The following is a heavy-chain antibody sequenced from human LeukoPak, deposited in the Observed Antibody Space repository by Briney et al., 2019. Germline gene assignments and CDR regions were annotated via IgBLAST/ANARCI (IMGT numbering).Heavy chain of an antibody. CDR1: GYSFTSYW. CDR3: ARQDYDILTGTLYYFDY. D-gene: IGHD3-9*01. CDR2: IYPGDSDT. Sequence: GESLKISCKGSGYSFTSYWIGWVRQMPGKGLGWMGIIYPGDSDTRYSPSFQGQVTISADKSISTAYLQWSSLKASDTAMYYCARQDYDILTGTLYYFDYWGQGTLVTVSS. V-gene: IGHV5-51*01. J-gene: IGHJ4*02.